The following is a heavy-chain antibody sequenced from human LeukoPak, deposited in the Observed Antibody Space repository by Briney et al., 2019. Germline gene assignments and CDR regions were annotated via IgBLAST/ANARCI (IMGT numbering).Heavy chain of an antibody. CDR2: ISGSGAST. Sequence: GGSLRLSCTASGFTFSSFAMGWVRQAPGKGLDWVSTISGSGASTYYVDSVKGRFTISRDNSKNTLYLQMSSLTADDTAVYYCAKAVAGFSNWFASWGQGTLLTVSS. J-gene: IGHJ5*01. D-gene: IGHD6-19*01. CDR1: GFTFSSFA. CDR3: AKAVAGFSNWFAS. V-gene: IGHV3-23*01.